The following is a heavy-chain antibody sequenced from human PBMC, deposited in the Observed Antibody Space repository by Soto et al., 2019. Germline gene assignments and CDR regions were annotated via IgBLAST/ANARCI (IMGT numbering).Heavy chain of an antibody. Sequence: PSETLSLTCTVSGGSVSSGSYYWSWIRQPPGKGLVCICYIYYSGSTNYNLSLKSRVTISVYTPKNQFSLKLSSVTAADTAVYYCARGEDIVLVPAATFFDYWGQGTLVTVSS. CDR3: ARGEDIVLVPAATFFDY. D-gene: IGHD2-2*01. V-gene: IGHV4-61*01. J-gene: IGHJ4*02. CDR2: IYYSGST. CDR1: GGSVSSGSYY.